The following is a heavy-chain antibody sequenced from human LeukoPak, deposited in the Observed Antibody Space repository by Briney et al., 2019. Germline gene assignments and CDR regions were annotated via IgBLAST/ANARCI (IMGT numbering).Heavy chain of an antibody. Sequence: GGSLRLSCAASGFTFSSYAMHWVRQAPGKGLESVAVISYDGSNKYYADSVKGRFTISRDNSKNTLYLQMNSLRAEDTAVYYCARTQGHCSGGSCYYVYWGQGTLVTVSS. J-gene: IGHJ4*02. CDR2: ISYDGSNK. D-gene: IGHD2-15*01. CDR3: ARTQGHCSGGSCYYVY. CDR1: GFTFSSYA. V-gene: IGHV3-30*04.